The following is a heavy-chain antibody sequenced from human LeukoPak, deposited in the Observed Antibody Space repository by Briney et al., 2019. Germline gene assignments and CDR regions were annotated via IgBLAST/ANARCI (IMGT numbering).Heavy chain of an antibody. Sequence: PGESLKISCKGSGYSFTSYWIGWVRQMPGKCLEWMGIIYPGDSDTRYSPSFQGQGTISADKSISTAYLPWSSVKASDTAMYYCANLLKVGCNWFGPWGQGTLVTVSS. CDR3: ANLLKVGCNWFGP. CDR1: GYSFTSYW. V-gene: IGHV5-51*03. CDR2: IYPGDSDT. J-gene: IGHJ5*02. D-gene: IGHD1-14*01.